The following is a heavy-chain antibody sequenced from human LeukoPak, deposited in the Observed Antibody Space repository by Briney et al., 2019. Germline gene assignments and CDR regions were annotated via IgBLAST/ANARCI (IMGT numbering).Heavy chain of an antibody. CDR2: IYRGGST. D-gene: IGHD3-22*01. V-gene: IGHV3-53*05. CDR1: GFTVSSNY. Sequence: GGSLRLSCAASGFTVSSNYMTWVRQAPGKGLEWVSLIYRGGSTYYADSVKGRFTISRDSSKNMLYLQMNRLRVEDTAVYYCAKGFSSGPWDACDIWGQGTMVTVSS. J-gene: IGHJ3*02. CDR3: AKGFSSGPWDACDI.